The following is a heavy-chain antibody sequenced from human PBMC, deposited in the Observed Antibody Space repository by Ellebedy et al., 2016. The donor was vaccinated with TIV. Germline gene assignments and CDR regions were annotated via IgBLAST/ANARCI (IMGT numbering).Heavy chain of an antibody. V-gene: IGHV3-74*01. J-gene: IGHJ4*02. CDR1: GFTFRNYW. D-gene: IGHD6-19*01. CDR3: VRGSNDWYGMDY. CDR2: INPDGGT. Sequence: ETLSLTCVVSGFTFRNYWFHWVRQVPGEGLIWVSRINPDGGTNYADSVKGRFTISRDNAKDTLFLHMTSLTGEDTAVYYCVRGSNDWYGMDYWGQGTLVSVSS.